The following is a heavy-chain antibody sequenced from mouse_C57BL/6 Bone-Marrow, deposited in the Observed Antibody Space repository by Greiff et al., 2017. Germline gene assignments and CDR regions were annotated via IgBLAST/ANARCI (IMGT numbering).Heavy chain of an antibody. V-gene: IGHV1-81*01. D-gene: IGHD1-1*01. CDR3: ARSTVVAPQYWYFDV. CDR1: GYTFTSYG. CDR2: IYPRSGNT. Sequence: VQLQQSGAELARPGASVKLSCKASGYTFTSYGISWVKQRTGQGLEWIGEIYPRSGNTYYNEKFKGKATLTADKSSSTAYMELRSLTSEDSAVYVCARSTVVAPQYWYFDVWGTGTTVTVSS. J-gene: IGHJ1*03.